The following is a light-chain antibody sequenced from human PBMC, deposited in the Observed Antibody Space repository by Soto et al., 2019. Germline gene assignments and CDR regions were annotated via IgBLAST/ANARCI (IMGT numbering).Light chain of an antibody. V-gene: IGKV3-20*01. J-gene: IGKJ4*01. CDR1: ESFARTY. CDR3: QQYGASPLT. CDR2: GAS. Sequence: EIVLTQSPGTLSLSPGERATLSCRASESFARTYLAWYQQKPGQAPRLLIHGASSRATGIPDRFSGSNSGTDFTLTISILEPEDSAVYYCQQYGASPLTFGGGTKVESK.